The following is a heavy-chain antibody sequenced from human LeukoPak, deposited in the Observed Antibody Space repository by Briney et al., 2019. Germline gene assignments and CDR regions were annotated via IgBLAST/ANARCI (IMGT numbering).Heavy chain of an antibody. CDR1: GFTFSSYN. D-gene: IGHD1-26*01. V-gene: IGHV3-21*01. J-gene: IGHJ6*03. CDR3: ARDPYSGRYGDYYYYYMDV. CDR2: ITSSSSYI. Sequence: GGSLRLSCAPSGFTFSSYNMNWVRQARGEGLEGVSSITSSSSYIYYADSVEGRFTSSRDNAKNSLYLQINSLRAEDTAVYYCARDPYSGRYGDYYYYYMDVWGKGTTVTISS.